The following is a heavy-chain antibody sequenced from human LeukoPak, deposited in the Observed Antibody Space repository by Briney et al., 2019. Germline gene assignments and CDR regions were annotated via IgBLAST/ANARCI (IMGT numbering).Heavy chain of an antibody. D-gene: IGHD3-10*01. CDR3: ARAYYYGSGSYYKPPNY. Sequence: PGGSLRLSCAASGFTFSSYAMHWVRQAPGKGLERVAVISYDGSNKYYADSVKGRFTISRDNSKNTLYLQMNSLRAEDTAVYYCARAYYYGSGSYYKPPNYWGQGTLVTVSS. J-gene: IGHJ4*02. CDR2: ISYDGSNK. V-gene: IGHV3-30-3*01. CDR1: GFTFSSYA.